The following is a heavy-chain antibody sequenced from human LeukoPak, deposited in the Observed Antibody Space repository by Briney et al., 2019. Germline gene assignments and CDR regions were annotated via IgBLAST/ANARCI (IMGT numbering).Heavy chain of an antibody. CDR2: IYYSGST. V-gene: IGHV4-59*11. J-gene: IGHJ4*02. Sequence: SETLSLTCTVSGGSISSHYWSWIRQPPGKGLEWIGYIYYSGSTNYNPSLKSRVTIPVDTSKNQFSLKLSSVTAADTAVYYCARNSKGVDYWGQGTLVTVSS. CDR1: GGSISSHY. D-gene: IGHD4-23*01. CDR3: ARNSKGVDY.